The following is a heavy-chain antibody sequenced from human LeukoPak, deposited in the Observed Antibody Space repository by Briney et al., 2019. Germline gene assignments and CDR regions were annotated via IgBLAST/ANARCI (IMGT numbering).Heavy chain of an antibody. Sequence: GGSLRLSCAAAGLSVSSNYMSWVRQAPGKGLEWVSSISRSGESTFYADSVRGRFTISRDNSKNTVSLQMESLRAEDTALYYCAKDYAVGSIDYWGQGTLVTVSS. CDR3: AKDYAVGSIDY. J-gene: IGHJ4*02. D-gene: IGHD3-16*01. CDR1: GLSVSSNY. V-gene: IGHV3-23*01. CDR2: ISRSGEST.